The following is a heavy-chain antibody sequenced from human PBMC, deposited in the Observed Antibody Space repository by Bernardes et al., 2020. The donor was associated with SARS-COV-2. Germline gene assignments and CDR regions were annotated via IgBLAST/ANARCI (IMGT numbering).Heavy chain of an antibody. CDR3: ARADYGGSFYYYYGMDV. CDR2: IGPAGDT. D-gene: IGHD2-15*01. CDR1: GFTFSSYD. Sequence: VGSLLLSCAASGFTFSSYDMHWVRQATGKGLAWVSAIGPAGDTYYPGSVKGRFTISRENAKNSLYLQMNSLRAGDTAVYYCARADYGGSFYYYYGMDVWGQGTTVTVSS. V-gene: IGHV3-13*01. J-gene: IGHJ6*02.